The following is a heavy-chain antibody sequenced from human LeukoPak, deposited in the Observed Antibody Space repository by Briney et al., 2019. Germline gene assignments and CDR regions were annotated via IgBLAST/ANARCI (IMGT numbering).Heavy chain of an antibody. J-gene: IGHJ4*02. Sequence: GASLRLSCAASGFTFSSYAMSWVRQAPGKGLEWVSAISGSGGSTYYADSVKGRFTVSRDNSKNTLYLQMNSLRAEDTAVYYSAKSGTTAMAYWGQGTLVTVSS. CDR1: GFTFSSYA. V-gene: IGHV3-23*01. CDR2: ISGSGGST. D-gene: IGHD5-18*01. CDR3: AKSGTTAMAY.